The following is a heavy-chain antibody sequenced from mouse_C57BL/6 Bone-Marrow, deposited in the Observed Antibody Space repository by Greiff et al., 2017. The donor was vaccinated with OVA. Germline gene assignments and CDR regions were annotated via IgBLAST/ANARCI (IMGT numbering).Heavy chain of an antibody. Sequence: QVQLQQSGPELVKPGASVKISCKASGYAFSSSWMNWVKQRPGKGLEWIGRIYPGDGDTNYNGKFKGKATLTADKSSSTAYMQLSSLTSEDSAVYFCARRDYDGSSYGYFDVWGTGTTVTVSS. D-gene: IGHD1-1*01. J-gene: IGHJ1*03. CDR3: ARRDYDGSSYGYFDV. CDR1: GYAFSSSW. CDR2: IYPGDGDT. V-gene: IGHV1-82*01.